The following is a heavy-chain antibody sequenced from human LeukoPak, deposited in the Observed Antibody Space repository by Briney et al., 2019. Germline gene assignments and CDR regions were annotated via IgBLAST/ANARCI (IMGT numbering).Heavy chain of an antibody. CDR2: INHSGST. J-gene: IGHJ4*02. Sequence: SETLSLTCAVYGGSFSGYYWSWIRQPPGKGLEWIGEINHSGSTNYNPSLKSRVTISVDTPKNRFSLKLSSVTAADTAVYYCAGTRLYCSSTSCLFDYWGQGTLVTVSS. CDR3: AGTRLYCSSTSCLFDY. D-gene: IGHD2-2*01. CDR1: GGSFSGYY. V-gene: IGHV4-34*01.